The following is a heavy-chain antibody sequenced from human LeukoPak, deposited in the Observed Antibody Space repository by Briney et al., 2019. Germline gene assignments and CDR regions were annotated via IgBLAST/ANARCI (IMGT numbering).Heavy chain of an antibody. CDR1: GYTFTSYG. J-gene: IGHJ6*03. D-gene: IGHD5-12*01. CDR3: ARGPVVATIPGGYYYYYMDV. V-gene: IGHV1-46*01. CDR2: INPSGGST. Sequence: ASVRVSCKASGYTFTSYGISWVRQAPGQGLEWMGIINPSGGSTSYAQKFQGRVTMTRDTSTSTVYMELSSLRPEDTAVYYCARGPVVATIPGGYYYYYMDVWGKGTTVTISS.